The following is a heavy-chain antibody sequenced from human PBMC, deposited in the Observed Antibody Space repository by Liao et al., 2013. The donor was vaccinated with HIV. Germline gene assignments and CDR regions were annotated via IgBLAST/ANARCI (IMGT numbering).Heavy chain of an antibody. CDR3: ATTLLGYDFWSGYRPSYFDY. J-gene: IGHJ4*02. CDR2: INHSGST. D-gene: IGHD3-3*01. Sequence: QVQLQQWGAGLLKPSETLSLTCAFYGGSFSGYYWSWIRQPPGKGLEWIGEINHSGSTNYNPSLKSRVTISVDTSKNQFSLKLSSVTAADTAVYYCATTLLGYDFWSGYRPSYFDYWGQGTLVTVSS. CDR1: GGSFSGYY. V-gene: IGHV4-34*01.